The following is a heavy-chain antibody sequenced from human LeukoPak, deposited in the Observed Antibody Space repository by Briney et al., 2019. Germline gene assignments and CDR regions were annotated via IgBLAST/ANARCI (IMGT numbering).Heavy chain of an antibody. J-gene: IGHJ1*01. CDR1: GFTLSSYA. V-gene: IGHV3-23*01. CDR3: AKDTGASGWSEYFQH. Sequence: GGSLRLSCAASGFTLSSYAMSWVRQAPGTGLEGVSAISGSGGSTYYADSVKGRFTISRDNSKNTQYLQMNSLRAEDTAVYYCAKDTGASGWSEYFQHWGQGTLVTVSS. D-gene: IGHD6-19*01. CDR2: ISGSGGST.